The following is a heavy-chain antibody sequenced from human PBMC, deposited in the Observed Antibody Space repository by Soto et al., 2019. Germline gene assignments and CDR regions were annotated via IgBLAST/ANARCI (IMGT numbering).Heavy chain of an antibody. CDR2: ISSSSNTI. V-gene: IGHV3-48*02. CDR3: ARDVLSHVKQWLVLLAY. J-gene: IGHJ4*02. D-gene: IGHD6-19*01. CDR1: GFTFSTYS. Sequence: GGSLRLSCAASGFTFSTYSMNWVRRAPGKGLEWISFISSSSNTIYYADSVKGRFTISRDNAKSSLYLQMNSLRDADTAVYFCARDVLSHVKQWLVLLAYCGQGSLVPVSS.